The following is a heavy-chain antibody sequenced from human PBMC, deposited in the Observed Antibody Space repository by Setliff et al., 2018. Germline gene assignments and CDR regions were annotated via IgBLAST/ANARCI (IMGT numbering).Heavy chain of an antibody. Sequence: PGESLKISCKGSGYSFTSYWIGWVRQMPGKGLEWMGIIYPGDSDTRYSPSFQGQVTISADKSISTAYLQWGSLKASDTAMYYCARSRSNFWGGYFNWFDPWGQGTLVTVSS. J-gene: IGHJ5*02. CDR2: IYPGDSDT. V-gene: IGHV5-51*01. D-gene: IGHD3-3*01. CDR3: ARSRSNFWGGYFNWFDP. CDR1: GYSFTSYW.